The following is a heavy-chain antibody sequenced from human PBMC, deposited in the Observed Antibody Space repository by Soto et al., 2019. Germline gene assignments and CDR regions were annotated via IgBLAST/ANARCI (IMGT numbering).Heavy chain of an antibody. J-gene: IGHJ6*02. D-gene: IGHD6-19*01. CDR2: IDWDDDK. CDR3: ARISGGWSNYYGMDV. V-gene: IGHV2-70*01. CDR1: GFSLSTSGMC. Sequence: SGPTLVNPTQTLTLTCTFSGFSLSTSGMCVSWIRQPPGKALEWLALIDWDDDKYYSTSLKTRLTISKDTSKNQVVLTMTNMDPVDTATYYCARISGGWSNYYGMDVWGQGTTVTVSS.